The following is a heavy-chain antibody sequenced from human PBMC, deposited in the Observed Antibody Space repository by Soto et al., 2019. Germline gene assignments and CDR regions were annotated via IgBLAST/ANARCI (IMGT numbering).Heavy chain of an antibody. CDR1: GGSFSGYY. J-gene: IGHJ4*02. V-gene: IGHV4-34*01. CDR2: INHSGST. Sequence: PSETLSLTCAVYGGSFSGYYWSWIRQPPGKGLEWIGEINHSGSTNYNPSLKSRVTISVDTSKNQFSLKLSSVTAADTAVYYCARDDGYSGYFDYWGQGTLVTVSS. CDR3: ARDDGYSGYFDY. D-gene: IGHD5-12*01.